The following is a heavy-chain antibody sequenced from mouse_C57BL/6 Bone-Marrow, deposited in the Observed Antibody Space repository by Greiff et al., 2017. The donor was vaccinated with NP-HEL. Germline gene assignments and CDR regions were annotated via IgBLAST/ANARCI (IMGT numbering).Heavy chain of an antibody. D-gene: IGHD1-1*01. CDR1: GYTFTSYG. J-gene: IGHJ3*01. CDR3: AREEITTVVESWFAY. Sequence: QVQLQQSGAELARPGASVKLSCKASGYTFTSYGISWVKQRTGQGLEWIGEIYPRSGNTYYNEKFKGKATLTADKSSSTAYMELRSLTSEDSAVYFCAREEITTVVESWFAYWGQGTLVTVSA. V-gene: IGHV1-81*01. CDR2: IYPRSGNT.